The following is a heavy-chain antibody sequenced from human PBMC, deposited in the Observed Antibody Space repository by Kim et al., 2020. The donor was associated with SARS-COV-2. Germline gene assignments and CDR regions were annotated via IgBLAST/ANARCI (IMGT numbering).Heavy chain of an antibody. Sequence: GGSLRLSCAASGFTFSSYWMSWVRQAPGKGLEWVANIKQDGSDKYYVDFVKGRFTISRDNAKNSLYLQMNSLRAEDTAVYYCARDSSSGGFLGATVRGAFDMWGQGTMVTVSS. D-gene: IGHD1-26*01. J-gene: IGHJ3*02. V-gene: IGHV3-7*01. CDR3: ARDSSSGGFLGATVRGAFDM. CDR2: IKQDGSDK. CDR1: GFTFSSYW.